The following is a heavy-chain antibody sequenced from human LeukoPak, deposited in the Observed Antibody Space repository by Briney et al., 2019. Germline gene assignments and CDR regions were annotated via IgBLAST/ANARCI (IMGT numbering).Heavy chain of an antibody. V-gene: IGHV4-34*01. CDR3: ARGSAGADYFDY. CDR1: GGSLSGYY. CDR2: INHSGST. D-gene: IGHD3-10*01. Sequence: SETLSLTCAVYGGSLSGYYWIWIRQPPGKGLEWIGEINHSGSTNYNPSLKSRVTISVDTSKNQFSLKLSSVTAADTAVYYCARGSAGADYFDYWGQGTLVTVSS. J-gene: IGHJ4*02.